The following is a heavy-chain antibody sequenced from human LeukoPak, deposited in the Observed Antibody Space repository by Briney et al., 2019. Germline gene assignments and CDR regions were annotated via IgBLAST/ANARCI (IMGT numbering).Heavy chain of an antibody. J-gene: IGHJ3*02. Sequence: RPGGSLRLSCAASGFTFSSYGMHWVRQAPGKGLEWVAVISYDGSNKYYADSVKGRFTISRDNAKNSLYLQMNSRRAEYMALYYCASANYDLGNAFDIWGQGTMVTVSS. V-gene: IGHV3-30*03. CDR2: ISYDGSNK. D-gene: IGHD3-22*01. CDR3: ASANYDLGNAFDI. CDR1: GFTFSSYG.